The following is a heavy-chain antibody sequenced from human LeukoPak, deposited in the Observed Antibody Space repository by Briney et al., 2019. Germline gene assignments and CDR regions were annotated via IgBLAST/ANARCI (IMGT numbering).Heavy chain of an antibody. V-gene: IGHV4-39*01. CDR3: ARHVPSALRIVVVTSDWYFDL. D-gene: IGHD2-21*02. J-gene: IGHJ2*01. Sequence: RASETLSLTCTVSGGSIGSRSHYWGWVRQPPGKGPEWIGSIYYGGSTSYNPSLKTRVTNSIDTSKNQFSLRLSSVTAADTAVYYCARHVPSALRIVVVTSDWYFDLWGRGTLVTVAS. CDR2: IYYGGST. CDR1: GGSIGSRSHY.